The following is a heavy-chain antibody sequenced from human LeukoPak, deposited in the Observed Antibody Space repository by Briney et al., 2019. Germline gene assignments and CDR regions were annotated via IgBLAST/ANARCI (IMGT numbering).Heavy chain of an antibody. CDR1: GGTFSSYA. J-gene: IGHJ4*02. CDR3: AGLGGDSSGYALYFDY. CDR2: IIPIFGTA. V-gene: IGHV1-69*13. D-gene: IGHD3-22*01. Sequence: GASVKVSCKASGGTFSSYAISWVRQAPGQGLEWVGGIIPIFGTANYAQKFQGRVTITADESTSTAYMELSSLRSEDTAVYYCAGLGGDSSGYALYFDYWGQGTLVTVSS.